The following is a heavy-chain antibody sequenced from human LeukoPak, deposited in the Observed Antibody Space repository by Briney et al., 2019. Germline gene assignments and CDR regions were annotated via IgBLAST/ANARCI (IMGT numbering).Heavy chain of an antibody. CDR2: INPNSGGT. CDR3: ARGLSPVDYYYMDV. D-gene: IGHD2/OR15-2a*01. V-gene: IGHV1-2*02. Sequence: ASVKVSCKASGYTFTGYYMHWVRQAPGQGLEWMGWINPNSGGTNYAQKFQGRATMTRDTSISTAYMELSRLRSDDTAVYYCARGLSPVDYYYMDVWGKGTTVTISS. CDR1: GYTFTGYY. J-gene: IGHJ6*03.